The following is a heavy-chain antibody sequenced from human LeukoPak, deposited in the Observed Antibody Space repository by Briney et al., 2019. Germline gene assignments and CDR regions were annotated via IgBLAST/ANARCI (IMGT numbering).Heavy chain of an antibody. V-gene: IGHV3-48*03. CDR1: GFIFSSYE. CDR2: ISSVGGTI. CDR3: ASLPSSGWYVSGNDF. Sequence: GGSLRLSCAASGFIFSSYEMNWVRQAPGKGLEWVSYISSVGGTIYYADSVKGRFTVSRDNGKYSLYLQMNSLRAEDTAVYYCASLPSSGWYVSGNDFWGQGTLVTVSS. J-gene: IGHJ4*02. D-gene: IGHD6-19*01.